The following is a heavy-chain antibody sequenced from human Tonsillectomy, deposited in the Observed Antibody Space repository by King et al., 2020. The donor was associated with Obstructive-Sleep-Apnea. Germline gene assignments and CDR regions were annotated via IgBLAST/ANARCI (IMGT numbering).Heavy chain of an antibody. J-gene: IGHJ3*02. CDR3: ASQGDLLELRDDALDI. V-gene: IGHV5-51*01. CDR2: IYPADSVT. Sequence: VQLVQSGAEVKKPGESLKISCKGSGYSFAINWIGWVRQMSGKGLEWMGIIYPADSVTRYSPSFQGQVTLSADKSISTAYLQWNSLKASDTAMYYCASQGDLLELRDDALDIWGQGTMVTVSS. CDR1: GYSFAINW. D-gene: IGHD1-7*01.